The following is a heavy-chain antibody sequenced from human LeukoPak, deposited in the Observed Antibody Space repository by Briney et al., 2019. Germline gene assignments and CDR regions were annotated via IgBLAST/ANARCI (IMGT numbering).Heavy chain of an antibody. CDR3: ARDHDYGNYGTYEDF. Sequence: SQTLSLTCAISGDSVSRNNVAWNWVRQSPSRGLEWLGRTYYRSRWYNDYAVSVQSRITIRPDTSKNQFSLQLSSVTPEDTAVYYCARDHDYGNYGTYEDFWGQGTQVTVSS. V-gene: IGHV6-1*01. J-gene: IGHJ4*02. CDR1: GDSVSRNNVA. D-gene: IGHD4-11*01. CDR2: TYYRSRWYN.